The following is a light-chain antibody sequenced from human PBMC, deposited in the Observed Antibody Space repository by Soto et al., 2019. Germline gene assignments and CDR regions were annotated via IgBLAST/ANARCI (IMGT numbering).Light chain of an antibody. CDR2: RAS. CDR3: HQATSFPFT. Sequence: DIQMTQSPSSVSASVGDRVTITCRASQAIASWLAWYQQKPGKAPKLLIYRASSLQSGVPSRFSGSGSGTDFTLAISSLQAEDFATYYCHQATSFPFTFGPGTKVDIK. CDR1: QAIASW. V-gene: IGKV1-12*01. J-gene: IGKJ3*01.